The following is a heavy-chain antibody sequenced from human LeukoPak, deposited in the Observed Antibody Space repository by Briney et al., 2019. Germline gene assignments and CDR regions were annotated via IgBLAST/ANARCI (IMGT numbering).Heavy chain of an antibody. J-gene: IGHJ5*02. D-gene: IGHD2-8*01. CDR3: ARATVGYCTNGVCSGWFDP. Sequence: GGSLGLSCAASGFTVSSNYMSWVRQAPGKGLEWVSVIYSGGSTYYADSVKDRFTISRDNSKNTLYLQMNSLRAEDTAVYYCARATVGYCTNGVCSGWFDPWGQGTLVTVSS. V-gene: IGHV3-53*01. CDR1: GFTVSSNY. CDR2: IYSGGST.